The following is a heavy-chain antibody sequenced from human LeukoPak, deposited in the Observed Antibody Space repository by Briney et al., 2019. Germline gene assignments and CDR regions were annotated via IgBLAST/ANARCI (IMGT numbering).Heavy chain of an antibody. D-gene: IGHD2-2*01. CDR2: ISAYNGNT. Sequence: ASVKVSCKASGYTFTSYGISWVRQAPGQGLEWMGWISAYNGNTNYAQKLQGRVTMTTDTSTSTAYMELRSLRSEDTAVYYCARVEKTSHCSSTSCSDYWGQGTLVTVSS. CDR3: ARVEKTSHCSSTSCSDY. CDR1: GYTFTSYG. J-gene: IGHJ4*02. V-gene: IGHV1-18*01.